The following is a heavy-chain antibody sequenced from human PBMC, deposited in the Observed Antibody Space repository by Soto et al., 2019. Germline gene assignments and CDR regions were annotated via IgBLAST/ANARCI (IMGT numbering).Heavy chain of an antibody. V-gene: IGHV1-18*01. J-gene: IGHJ5*02. Sequence: QVQLVQSGAEVKKPGASVKVSCKASGYIFINYGITWVRQAPGQGLEWMGWISGYNGNTKYADKLQGRVTMTTDTSTTTAYMELRSLRSDDTAVYYCARDEVPAANWLDRGGQGTLVTVSS. CDR2: ISGYNGNT. CDR1: GYIFINYG. D-gene: IGHD2-2*01. CDR3: ARDEVPAANWLDR.